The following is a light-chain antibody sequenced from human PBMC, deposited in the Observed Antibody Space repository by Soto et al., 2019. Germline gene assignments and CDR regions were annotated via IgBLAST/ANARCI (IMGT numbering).Light chain of an antibody. Sequence: LTEPAAVSGSPGQSITISCTGTSSDVGGYNYVSWYQQHPGKAPKLMIYDVSNRPSGVSNRFSGSKSGNTASLTISGLQAEDEADYYCSSYTSSSTLLYVFGTGTKVTVL. CDR1: SSDVGGYNY. CDR3: SSYTSSSTLLYV. V-gene: IGLV2-14*01. CDR2: DVS. J-gene: IGLJ1*01.